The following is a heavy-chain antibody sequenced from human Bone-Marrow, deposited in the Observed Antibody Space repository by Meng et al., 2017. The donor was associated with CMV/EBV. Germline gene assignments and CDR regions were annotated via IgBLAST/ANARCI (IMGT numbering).Heavy chain of an antibody. CDR3: ARDHRDSSGHYYGMDV. D-gene: IGHD3-22*01. V-gene: IGHV3-7*01. J-gene: IGHJ6*02. CDR1: GFTFSSYW. CDR2: IKQDGSEK. Sequence: GGSLRLSCAASGFTFSSYWMSWVRQAPGKGLEWVANIKQDGSEKYYVDSVKGRFTISRDNAKNSLYLQMNSLRAEDTAVYYCARDHRDSSGHYYGMDVWGQGTTVTVSS.